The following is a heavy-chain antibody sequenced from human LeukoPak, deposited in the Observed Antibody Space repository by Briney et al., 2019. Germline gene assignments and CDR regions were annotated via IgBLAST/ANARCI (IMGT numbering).Heavy chain of an antibody. Sequence: SSETLSLTCAVSGGSISSGGYYWSWIRQPPGKGLEWIGEINHSGSTNYNPSLKSRVTISVDTSKNQFSLKLSSVTAADTAVYYCARSDSSSRFDPWGQGTLVTVSS. D-gene: IGHD6-6*01. CDR2: INHSGST. V-gene: IGHV4-34*01. CDR3: ARSDSSSRFDP. CDR1: GGSISSGGYY. J-gene: IGHJ5*02.